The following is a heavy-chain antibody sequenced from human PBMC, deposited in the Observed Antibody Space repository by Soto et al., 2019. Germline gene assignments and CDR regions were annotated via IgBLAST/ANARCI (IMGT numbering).Heavy chain of an antibody. CDR1: GDSLSSGGHY. CDR3: ARVDHRGYFAILTDY. V-gene: IGHV4-31*03. CDR2: IYDSVNT. J-gene: IGHJ4*02. D-gene: IGHD3-9*01. Sequence: LSLTCTVSGDSLSSGGHYWSWIRQHPGKGLEWIGHIYDSVNTYYSPSLRSRVTISADMSKNQFSLNLRSVTAADTAVYYCARVDHRGYFAILTDYWGQGTLVTVSS.